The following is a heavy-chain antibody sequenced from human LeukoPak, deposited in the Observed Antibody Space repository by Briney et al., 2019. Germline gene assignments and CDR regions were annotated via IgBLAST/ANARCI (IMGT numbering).Heavy chain of an antibody. Sequence: GGSLRLSCAASGFTFSTYAMHWVRQAPGKGLEWVAVISYDGSNKYYADSVKGRFTISRDNSKNTLYLQMNSLRAEDTAVDYCARDLVVVIPAAEPKYYYYGMDVWGQGTTVTVSS. V-gene: IGHV3-30*04. CDR3: ARDLVVVIPAAEPKYYYYGMDV. CDR1: GFTFSTYA. J-gene: IGHJ6*02. CDR2: ISYDGSNK. D-gene: IGHD2-2*01.